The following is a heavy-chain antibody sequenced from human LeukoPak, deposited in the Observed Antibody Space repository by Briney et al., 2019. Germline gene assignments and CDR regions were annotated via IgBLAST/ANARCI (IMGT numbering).Heavy chain of an antibody. CDR1: GYTFTSYG. Sequence: ASVKVSCKASGYTFTSYGISWVRQAPGQGLEWMGWISAYNGNTKYAQKLQDRVTMTTDTSTTTAYMEVRSLTSDDTAVYYCARGSAMAQKQLVRHFDSWAREPWSSSPQ. V-gene: IGHV1-18*01. J-gene: IGHJ4*02. CDR3: ARGSAMAQKQLVRHFDS. D-gene: IGHD6-6*01. CDR2: ISAYNGNT.